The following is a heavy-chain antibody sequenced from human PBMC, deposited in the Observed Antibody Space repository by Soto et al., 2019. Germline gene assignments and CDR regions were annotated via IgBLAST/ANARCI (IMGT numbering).Heavy chain of an antibody. J-gene: IGHJ3*02. Sequence: EVQLVESGGGLVQPGESLRLSCAASGFTVSSNYMSWVRQAPGKGLEWVSVIYSGGSTYYADSVKGRFTISRHNSKNTLYLQMNSLRAEDTGVYYCARDGGAGAFDIWGQGTTVTVSS. CDR1: GFTVSSNY. D-gene: IGHD2-15*01. CDR3: ARDGGAGAFDI. V-gene: IGHV3-53*04. CDR2: IYSGGST.